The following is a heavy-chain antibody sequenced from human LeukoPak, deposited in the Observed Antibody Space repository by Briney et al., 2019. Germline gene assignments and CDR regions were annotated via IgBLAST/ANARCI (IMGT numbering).Heavy chain of an antibody. J-gene: IGHJ5*02. D-gene: IGHD3-22*01. CDR3: AKTTTRSSYYDKTGSNWFDP. CDR1: GFTFSSYW. CDR2: INSDGSST. V-gene: IGHV3-74*01. Sequence: GGSLRLSCAASGFTFSSYWMHWVRQAPGKGLVWVSRINSDGSSTSYADSVKGRFTISRDNAKNTLYLQMNSLRAEDTAIYYCAKTTTRSSYYDKTGSNWFDPWGQGTLVTVSS.